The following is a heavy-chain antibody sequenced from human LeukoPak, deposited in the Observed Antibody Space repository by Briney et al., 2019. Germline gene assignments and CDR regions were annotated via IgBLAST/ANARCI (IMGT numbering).Heavy chain of an antibody. CDR2: ISAYNGNT. V-gene: IGHV1-18*01. Sequence: ASVKVSCKASGYTFTSYGISWVRQAPGQGLEWMGWISAYNGNTNYAQKFQGRVTMTRDTSISTVYMELSTLRSDDTAVYYCARSQIGLGFFDYWGQGTLVIVSS. CDR1: GYTFTSYG. D-gene: IGHD7-27*01. J-gene: IGHJ4*02. CDR3: ARSQIGLGFFDY.